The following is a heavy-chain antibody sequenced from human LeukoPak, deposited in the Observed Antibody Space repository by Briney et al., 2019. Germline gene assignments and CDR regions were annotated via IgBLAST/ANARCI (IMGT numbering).Heavy chain of an antibody. Sequence: GGSLRLSCAASGFTFSSYGMSWVRQAPGKGLEWVSAISGAGDTTYYADSVKGRFTISRDSAKNSLYLQMNSLRAEDTALYYCAKGRGYSYGYIRLIDYWGQGTLVIVSS. CDR3: AKGRGYSYGYIRLIDY. D-gene: IGHD5-18*01. V-gene: IGHV3-23*01. CDR1: GFTFSSYG. CDR2: ISGAGDTT. J-gene: IGHJ4*02.